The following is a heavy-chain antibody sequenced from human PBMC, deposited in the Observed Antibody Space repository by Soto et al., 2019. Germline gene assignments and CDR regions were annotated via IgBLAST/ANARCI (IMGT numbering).Heavy chain of an antibody. CDR3: AKDHWGSY. CDR1: GGSFSGYY. V-gene: IGHV3-23*01. CDR2: ISNSGGSR. Sequence: VQLQQWGAGLLKPSETLSLTCAVYGGSFSGYYWSWIRQPPGKGLEWVSAISNSGGSRYYADSVKGRFTISRDNSKSTLFLLMNSLRAEDTAVYYCAKDHWGSYSGQGTLVTVSS. D-gene: IGHD3-16*01. J-gene: IGHJ4*02.